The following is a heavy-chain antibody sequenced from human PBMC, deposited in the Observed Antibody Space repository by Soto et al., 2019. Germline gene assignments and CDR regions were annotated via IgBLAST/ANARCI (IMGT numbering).Heavy chain of an antibody. V-gene: IGHV3-9*02. Sequence: GGSLRLSCVASAFSSHHHAIHWVRQGPGKGLEWVSGIHWNNGATGYADSVKGRFTIFKDNVKNSVYLQMNSLRTDDTAFYYCTEDILPGGADVWGQGTTVTV. CDR2: IHWNNGAT. CDR1: AFSSHHHA. CDR3: TEDILPGGADV. J-gene: IGHJ6*02. D-gene: IGHD3-16*01.